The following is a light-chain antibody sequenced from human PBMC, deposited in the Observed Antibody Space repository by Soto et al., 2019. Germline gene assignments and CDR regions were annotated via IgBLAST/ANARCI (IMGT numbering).Light chain of an antibody. CDR2: DAY. CDR3: KHYKTWPLA. J-gene: IGKJ4*01. CDR1: QGVGST. V-gene: IGKV3-15*01. Sequence: ETVMTQSPATLSVSPGGRATLSCRASQGVGSTLAWYRQQPGQAPRLLIYDAYIRASGVQARFSGSGSGTEFTLTIRGLQSEDFAVYFCKHYKTWPLAFGGGTKVDI.